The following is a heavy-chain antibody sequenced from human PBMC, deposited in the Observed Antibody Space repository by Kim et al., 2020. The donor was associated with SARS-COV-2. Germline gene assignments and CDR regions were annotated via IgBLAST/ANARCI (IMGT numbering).Heavy chain of an antibody. CDR1: GFSFNHYG. V-gene: IGHV3-30-3*02. CDR3: AKDTHQSFDY. J-gene: IGHJ4*02. Sequence: GGSLRLSCRISGFSFNHYGVHWVRQAPGKGLEWVSSMSYDGNTQYYADSVKGRFTISRDNSKNTLYLQMDRLRLEDTGLYYCAKDTHQSFDYWGQGTLVTVSA. CDR2: MSYDGNTQ.